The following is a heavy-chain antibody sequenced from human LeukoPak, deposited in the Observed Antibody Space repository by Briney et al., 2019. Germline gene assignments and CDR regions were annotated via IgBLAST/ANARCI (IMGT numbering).Heavy chain of an antibody. D-gene: IGHD4-17*01. CDR3: ARGNYGDYLGRHDAFDI. Sequence: GASVKVSCKASGYTFTSYAMHWVRQAPGQRLEWMGWINAGNGNTKYSQEFQGRVTITRDTSASTAYMELSSLRSEDMAVYYCARGNYGDYLGRHDAFDIWGQGTMVTVSS. CDR2: INAGNGNT. CDR1: GYTFTSYA. J-gene: IGHJ3*02. V-gene: IGHV1-3*03.